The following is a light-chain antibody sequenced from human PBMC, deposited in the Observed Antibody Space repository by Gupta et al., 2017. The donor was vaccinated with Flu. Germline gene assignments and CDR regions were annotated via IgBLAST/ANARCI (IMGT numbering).Light chain of an antibody. CDR3: QQSYSMQT. CDR1: QTIDIY. J-gene: IGKJ1*01. Sequence: DIQMTQSPSSLSASVGDRVTITCRSSQTIDIYLNWYQQRPGEVPSLLIYAASNLQSGVPSRFSGSGSGTDFTLTSIQLQPQDFATYYWQQSYSMQTFGQGTKVEIK. V-gene: IGKV1-39*01. CDR2: AAS.